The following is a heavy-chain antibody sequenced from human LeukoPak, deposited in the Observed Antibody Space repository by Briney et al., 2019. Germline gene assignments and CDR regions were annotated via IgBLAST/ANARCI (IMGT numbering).Heavy chain of an antibody. CDR2: ISYDGSNK. V-gene: IGHV3-30-3*01. D-gene: IGHD3-10*01. CDR3: ARDRHGSGSDFDY. Sequence: GGSLRLSCAASGFTFSSYAMHWVRQAPGKGLEWVAVISYDGSNKYYADSVKGRFTISRDNSKNTLYPQMNSLRAEDTAVYYCARDRHGSGSDFDYWGQGTLVTVSS. J-gene: IGHJ4*02. CDR1: GFTFSSYA.